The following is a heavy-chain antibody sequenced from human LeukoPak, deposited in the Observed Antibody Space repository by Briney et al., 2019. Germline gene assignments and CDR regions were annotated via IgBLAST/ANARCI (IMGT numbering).Heavy chain of an antibody. Sequence: GGSLRLSCAASGFTFSSYAMHWVRQAPGKGLEWVAVISYDGSNKYYADSVKGRFTVSRDNSKNTLYLQMNSLRAEDTAVYYCARDPHRSSSHHGYWGQGTLVTVSS. J-gene: IGHJ4*02. D-gene: IGHD6-6*01. V-gene: IGHV3-30-3*01. CDR1: GFTFSSYA. CDR2: ISYDGSNK. CDR3: ARDPHRSSSHHGY.